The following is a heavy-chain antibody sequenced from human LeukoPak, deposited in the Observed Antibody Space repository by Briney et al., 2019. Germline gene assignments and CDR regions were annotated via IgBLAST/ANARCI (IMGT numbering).Heavy chain of an antibody. D-gene: IGHD6-6*01. CDR3: ARGSNWLDP. CDR1: GDSINNYY. CDR2: IYYSGST. Sequence: SETLSLICNVPGDSINNYYWSWVRQPPGKGLEWIGYIYYSGSTNYNPTLKSRVTISKDPSKRQVALKLTSVTAADTAVYYCARGSNWLDPWGQGTLVTVSS. V-gene: IGHV4-59*01. J-gene: IGHJ5*02.